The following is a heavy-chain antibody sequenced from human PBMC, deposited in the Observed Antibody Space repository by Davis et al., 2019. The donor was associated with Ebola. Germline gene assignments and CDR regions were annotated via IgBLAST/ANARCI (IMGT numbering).Heavy chain of an antibody. Sequence: MPSETLSLTCTVSGGSISSSSYYWGWIRQPPGKGLEWIGSIYYSGSTYYNPSLKSRVTISVDTSKNQFSLKLRSVTAADTAVYYCARHVGGSSGWFNYFDSWGQGTLVTVSS. CDR2: IYYSGST. D-gene: IGHD6-19*01. CDR1: GGSISSSSYY. J-gene: IGHJ4*02. V-gene: IGHV4-39*01. CDR3: ARHVGGSSGWFNYFDS.